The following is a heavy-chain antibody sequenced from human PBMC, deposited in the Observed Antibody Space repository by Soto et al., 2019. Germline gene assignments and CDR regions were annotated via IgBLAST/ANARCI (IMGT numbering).Heavy chain of an antibody. D-gene: IGHD3-22*01. V-gene: IGHV4-61*01. J-gene: IGHJ4*02. CDR3: AIRTVITGLNDY. Sequence: QVQLQESGPGLVKPSETLSLTCTVSGGSVSSGNFYWNWIRQPPGKPLEWIGYIYYNGNTNYDPSLKGRVTISMDTSKNQFSLKLNSVTAADTAVYYCAIRTVITGLNDYWGQGTLVTVSS. CDR2: IYYNGNT. CDR1: GGSVSSGNFY.